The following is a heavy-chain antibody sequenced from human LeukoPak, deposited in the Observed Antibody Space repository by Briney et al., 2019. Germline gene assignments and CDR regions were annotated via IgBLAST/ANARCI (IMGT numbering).Heavy chain of an antibody. V-gene: IGHV4-61*01. CDR3: ARDGVAGGFDY. CDR1: GASFSRSSYY. Sequence: RTSETLSLTCTVSGASFSRSSYYWVWIRQPPGKGLEWIGYIHYSGSTNHNSSLKSRVTISVDTSKNQYSLKLSSVTAADTAVYYCARDGVAGGFDYWGQGTLVTVSS. J-gene: IGHJ4*02. D-gene: IGHD6-19*01. CDR2: IHYSGST.